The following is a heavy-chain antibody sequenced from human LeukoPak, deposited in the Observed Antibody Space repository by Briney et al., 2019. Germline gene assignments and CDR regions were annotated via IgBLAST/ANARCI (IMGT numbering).Heavy chain of an antibody. CDR3: VRQAAGGAFSGH. CDR2: ISPGSDII. D-gene: IGHD3-3*02. CDR1: GFTFSSYS. Sequence: GGSLRLSCAASGFTFSSYSMNWVRQAPGKGLEWISYISPGSDIIYYTDSVKGRFTVSRDNAKNSLYLQMNSLRVEDTAVYSCVRQAAGGAFSGHWGQGSLVTVSS. J-gene: IGHJ4*02. V-gene: IGHV3-48*04.